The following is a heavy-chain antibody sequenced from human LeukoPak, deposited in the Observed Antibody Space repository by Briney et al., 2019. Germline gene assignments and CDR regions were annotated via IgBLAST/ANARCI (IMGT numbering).Heavy chain of an antibody. V-gene: IGHV3-30*02. D-gene: IGHD3-22*01. CDR3: AKYMGHPRTYYYDSSDY. CDR2: IRYDGSNK. Sequence: PGGSLRLSCAASGFTFSSYGMHWVRQAPGKGLEWVAFIRYDGSNKYYADSVKGRFTISRDNSKNTLYLQMNSLRAEDTAVYYCAKYMGHPRTYYYDSSDYWGQGTLVTVSS. CDR1: GFTFSSYG. J-gene: IGHJ4*02.